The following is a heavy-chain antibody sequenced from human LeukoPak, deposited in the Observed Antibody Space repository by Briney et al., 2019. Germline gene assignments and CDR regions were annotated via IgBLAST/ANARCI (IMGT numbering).Heavy chain of an antibody. J-gene: IGHJ4*02. CDR2: IKQDGSEK. CDR3: ARDLLVVGAVKDGC. CDR1: GFTFSWYW. V-gene: IGHV3-7*01. D-gene: IGHD2-15*01. Sequence: GGSLRLSCTASGFTFSWYWMSWVRQAPGKGLEWVANIKQDGSEKYYVDSVKGRFTISRDNAKNSMYLQMNSLRAEDTAVYYCARDLLVVGAVKDGCWGQGTLVTVSS.